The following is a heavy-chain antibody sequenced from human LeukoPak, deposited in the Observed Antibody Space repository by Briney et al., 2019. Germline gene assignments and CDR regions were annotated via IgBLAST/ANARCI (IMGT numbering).Heavy chain of an antibody. CDR3: ASYSGYHLRSAFDI. Sequence: SETLSLTCTVSGGSISSYYWSWIRQPPGKGLEWIGYTYYSGSTNYNPSLKSRVTISVDTSKNQFSLKLSSVTAADTAVYYCASYSGYHLRSAFDIWGQGTMVTVSS. J-gene: IGHJ3*02. V-gene: IGHV4-59*01. CDR1: GGSISSYY. CDR2: TYYSGST. D-gene: IGHD5-12*01.